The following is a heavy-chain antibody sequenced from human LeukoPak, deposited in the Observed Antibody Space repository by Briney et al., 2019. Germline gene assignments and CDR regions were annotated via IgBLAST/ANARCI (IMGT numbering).Heavy chain of an antibody. CDR3: AKDIEPGIAVAGTMDY. Sequence: PGGSLRLSCADSGFTFDDYAMHWVRQAPGKDLEWVCLISRDGGSTYYADSVKGRFTISRDNSKNSLYLQMNSLRAEDTALYYCAKDIEPGIAVAGTMDYWGQGTLVTVSS. D-gene: IGHD6-19*01. CDR1: GFTFDDYA. J-gene: IGHJ4*02. CDR2: ISRDGGST. V-gene: IGHV3-43D*03.